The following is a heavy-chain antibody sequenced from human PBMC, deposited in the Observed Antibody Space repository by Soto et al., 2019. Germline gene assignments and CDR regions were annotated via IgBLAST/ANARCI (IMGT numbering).Heavy chain of an antibody. V-gene: IGHV3-74*01. D-gene: IGHD6-13*01. CDR2: SNTDGSSV. J-gene: IGHJ4*02. Sequence: EVQLVESGGGLVQPGGSLRLSCAASGFTFSSYWMHWVRQAPGKGLVWVSRSNTDGSSVDYADSVKGRFTISRDNAKNTLYLQMNSLRIEDTAVYYCTRDQTYAGNYYDYWGQGTLVTVYS. CDR1: GFTFSSYW. CDR3: TRDQTYAGNYYDY.